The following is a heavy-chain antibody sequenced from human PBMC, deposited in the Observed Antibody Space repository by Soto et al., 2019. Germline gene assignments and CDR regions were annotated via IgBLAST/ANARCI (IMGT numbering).Heavy chain of an antibody. CDR3: AKDRESSFDY. V-gene: IGHV3-30*18. D-gene: IGHD3-10*01. CDR2: ISYDGSNK. CDR1: GFTFSSYG. Sequence: PGGSLRLSCAASGFTFSSYGMHWVRQAPGKGLEWVAVISYDGSNKYYADSVKGRFTISRDNSKSTLYLQMNSLRAEDTAVYYCAKDRESSFDYWGQGTLVTVSS. J-gene: IGHJ4*02.